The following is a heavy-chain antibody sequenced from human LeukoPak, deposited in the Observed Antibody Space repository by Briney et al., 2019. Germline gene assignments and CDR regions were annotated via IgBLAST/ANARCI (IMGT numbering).Heavy chain of an antibody. Sequence: GGSLRLYCAASGFTFTNFWMSWVRQAPGKGLEWVANIKQDGSEKYDVDSVKGRFTISRDNAKNSLKLQMNSLRAEDTAVYYCARAKYGSGSCYPSWGQETMVTVSP. J-gene: IGHJ3*01. V-gene: IGHV3-7*01. CDR1: GFTFTNFW. D-gene: IGHD3-10*01. CDR2: IKQDGSEK. CDR3: ARAKYGSGSCYPS.